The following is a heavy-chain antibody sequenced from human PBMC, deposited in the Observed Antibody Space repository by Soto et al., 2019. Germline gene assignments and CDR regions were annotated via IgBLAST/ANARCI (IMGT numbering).Heavy chain of an antibody. D-gene: IGHD5-18*01. Sequence: PSENLSLTCTVYDGSISSSSYYWGWIRQPPGKGLEWNGSIYYSGSTYYNPSLKRRVTISVDTSKNQFSLKLSSVTAADTAVYYCAVGGDTAMDLGGDYYYYAMDAWGQGTTVS. CDR2: IYYSGST. CDR1: DGSISSSSYY. CDR3: AVGGDTAMDLGGDYYYYAMDA. V-gene: IGHV4-39*01. J-gene: IGHJ6*01.